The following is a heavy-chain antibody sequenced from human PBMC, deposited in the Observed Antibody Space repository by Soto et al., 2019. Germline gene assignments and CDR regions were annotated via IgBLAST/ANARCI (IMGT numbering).Heavy chain of an antibody. Sequence: QVQLQESGPGLVKPAETLSLTCTVSGDAISSGSYYWIWIRQPPGKGLEWIGFIYYTGSANYNASLRSRVTMSVDTSKNQFSLRLNSVIAADTAKYFCASLDSSGQLEYWGQGSLVIVST. CDR1: GDAISSGSYY. CDR2: IYYTGSA. CDR3: ASLDSSGQLEY. V-gene: IGHV4-61*01. J-gene: IGHJ4*02. D-gene: IGHD3-22*01.